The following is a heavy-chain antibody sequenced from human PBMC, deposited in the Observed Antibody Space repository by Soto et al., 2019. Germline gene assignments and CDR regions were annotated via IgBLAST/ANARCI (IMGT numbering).Heavy chain of an antibody. V-gene: IGHV3-33*01. CDR1: GFTFSSSG. CDR3: ARAAAGSNWFDP. CDR2: IWYDGSNK. D-gene: IGHD6-13*01. Sequence: QVQLVESGGGVVQPGRSLRLSCAASGFTFSSSGMHWVRQAPGKGLEWVAVIWYDGSNKYYADSVKGRFTISRDNSKNTLYRQMNSLRAEDTAVYYCARAAAGSNWFDPWGQGTLVTVSS. J-gene: IGHJ5*02.